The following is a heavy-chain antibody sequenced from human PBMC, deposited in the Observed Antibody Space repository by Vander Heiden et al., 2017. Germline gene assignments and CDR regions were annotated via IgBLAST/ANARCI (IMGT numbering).Heavy chain of an antibody. CDR1: GFSFSSYD. V-gene: IGHV3-13*01. J-gene: IGHJ5*02. CDR3: ARARSGGWFDP. Sequence: EVQLVESGGALVQPGGSLRLSCAASGFSFSSYDMHWVRQATGKGLEWVSAVDTAGDAYYAGSVKGRFTISRENAKNSLYLQMNSLRGGDTAVYYCARARSGGWFDPWGQGTLVTVSS. D-gene: IGHD6-25*01. CDR2: VDTAGDA.